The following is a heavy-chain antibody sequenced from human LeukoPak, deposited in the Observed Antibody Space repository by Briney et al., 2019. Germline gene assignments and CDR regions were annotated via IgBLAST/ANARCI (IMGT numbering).Heavy chain of an antibody. D-gene: IGHD3-10*01. CDR3: ARDPRNYYGSGSYSGAFDI. J-gene: IGHJ3*02. Sequence: ASVKVSCKASGYTFTSYAMHWVRQAPGPRFGGMGWLNTGNGNTKYSQKFKGRVTITRDTSASTAYMELSSLRSEDTAVYYCARDPRNYYGSGSYSGAFDIWGQGTMVTVSS. CDR2: LNTGNGNT. V-gene: IGHV1-3*04. CDR1: GYTFTSYA.